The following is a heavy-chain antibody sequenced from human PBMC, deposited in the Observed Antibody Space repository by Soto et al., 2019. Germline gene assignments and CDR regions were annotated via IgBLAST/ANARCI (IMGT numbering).Heavy chain of an antibody. D-gene: IGHD3-10*01. CDR3: ASGGAGSYPFDY. Sequence: QVQLVQSGAEEKKPGASVKVSCKASGYTFIGYAIHWVRQAPGQRLDWMGWINADNGDTKYSQKFQGRVTITRDTSATTAYMELSSLRSADTAVYYCASGGAGSYPFDYWGQGTLVTVSS. J-gene: IGHJ4*02. CDR1: GYTFIGYA. V-gene: IGHV1-3*05. CDR2: INADNGDT.